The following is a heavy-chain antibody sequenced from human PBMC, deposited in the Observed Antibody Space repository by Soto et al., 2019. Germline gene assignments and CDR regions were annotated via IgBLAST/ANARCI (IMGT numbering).Heavy chain of an antibody. D-gene: IGHD2-15*01. Sequence: PSETLSLTCTDSGGSISSYYWSWIRQPAGKGLEWIGRIYTSGSTNYNPSLKSRVTMSVDTSKNQFSLKLSSVTAADTAVYYCARDQGYCSGGSCSDYYYYGMDVWGQGTTVTVSS. J-gene: IGHJ6*02. CDR3: ARDQGYCSGGSCSDYYYYGMDV. V-gene: IGHV4-4*07. CDR2: IYTSGST. CDR1: GGSISSYY.